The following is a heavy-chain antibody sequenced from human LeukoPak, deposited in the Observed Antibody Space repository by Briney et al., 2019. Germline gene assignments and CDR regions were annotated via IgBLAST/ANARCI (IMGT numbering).Heavy chain of an antibody. J-gene: IGHJ4*02. Sequence: GGSLRLSCAASGFTFSSYSMNWVRQAPGKGLEWVSSISSSSSYIYYVDSVKGRFTISRDNSKNTLYLQMNSLRAEDTAVYYCARGGNYRTFDYWGQGTLVTVSS. V-gene: IGHV3-21*04. D-gene: IGHD4-11*01. CDR2: ISSSSSYI. CDR3: ARGGNYRTFDY. CDR1: GFTFSSYS.